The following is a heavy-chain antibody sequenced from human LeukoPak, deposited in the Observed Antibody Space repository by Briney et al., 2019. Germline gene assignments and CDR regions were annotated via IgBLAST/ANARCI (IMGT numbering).Heavy chain of an antibody. CDR1: GYSISSGYY. D-gene: IGHD3-10*01. CDR3: ARESITMVRGVISDGMDV. CDR2: MSHNRGT. V-gene: IGHV4-38-2*02. Sequence: SETLSLTCAVSGYSISSGYYWGWIRQPPGKGLEWIGSMSHNRGTYYNPSLKSRVTISMDTSKNQFSLRLSSVTAADTAVYYCARESITMVRGVISDGMDVWGKGTTVTVSS. J-gene: IGHJ6*04.